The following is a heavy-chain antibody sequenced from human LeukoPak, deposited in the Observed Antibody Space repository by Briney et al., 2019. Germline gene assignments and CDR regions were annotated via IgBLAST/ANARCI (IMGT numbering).Heavy chain of an antibody. CDR2: IRYDGSNK. D-gene: IGHD5-24*01. CDR1: GFTFSSYG. CDR3: AKVEGRYYYYYMDV. J-gene: IGHJ6*03. Sequence: GGSLRLAWAASGFTFSSYGMHWVRQAPGKGLEWVAFIRYDGSNKYYADSVKGRFTISRDNSKNTLYLQMNSLRAEDTAVYYCAKVEGRYYYYYMDVWGKGTTVTVAS. V-gene: IGHV3-30*02.